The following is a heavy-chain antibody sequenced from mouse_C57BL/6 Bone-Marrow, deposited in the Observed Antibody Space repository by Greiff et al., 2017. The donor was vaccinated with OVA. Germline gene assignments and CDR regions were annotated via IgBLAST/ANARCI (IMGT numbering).Heavy chain of an antibody. V-gene: IGHV1-82*01. CDR1: GYAFSSSW. D-gene: IGHD2-5*01. J-gene: IGHJ2*01. CDR2: IYPGDGDT. Sequence: QVQLKESGPELVKPGASVKISCKASGYAFSSSWMNWVKQRPGKGLEWIGRIYPGDGDTNYNGKFKGKATLTADKSSSTAYMQLSSLTSEDSAVYFCEKHSNYYYCDYWGQGTTLTVSS. CDR3: EKHSNYYYCDY.